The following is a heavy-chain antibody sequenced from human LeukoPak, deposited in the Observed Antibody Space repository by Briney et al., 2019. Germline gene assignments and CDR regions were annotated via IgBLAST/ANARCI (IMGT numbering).Heavy chain of an antibody. CDR2: ISHDGSTK. Sequence: PGVSLRLSCAASGFTFSDYSMHWVRQAPGKGLEWVAVISHDGSTKYYADSVKGRFTNSRDNSKNALSLQMNSLTAEDTAVYFCASPHRRDGYNLGFDCWGQGTLVTVSS. V-gene: IGHV3-30*04. J-gene: IGHJ4*02. CDR1: GFTFSDYS. D-gene: IGHD5-24*01. CDR3: ASPHRRDGYNLGFDC.